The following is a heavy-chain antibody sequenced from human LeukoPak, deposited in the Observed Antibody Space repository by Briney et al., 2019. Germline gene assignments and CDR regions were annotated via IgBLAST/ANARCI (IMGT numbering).Heavy chain of an antibody. CDR2: IGASGTPK. D-gene: IGHD6-19*01. CDR3: SLLAVASDFDY. J-gene: IGHJ4*02. CDR1: GFPFHFYE. Sequence: PGWSLRLSCVVSGFPFHFYELNWVRQAPGKWLEWVSNIGASGTPKYYADSVKGRFSIYRDNAKSSLFLQMNSLRVDDTAVYYCSLLAVASDFDYWGQGVLVTVSS. V-gene: IGHV3-48*03.